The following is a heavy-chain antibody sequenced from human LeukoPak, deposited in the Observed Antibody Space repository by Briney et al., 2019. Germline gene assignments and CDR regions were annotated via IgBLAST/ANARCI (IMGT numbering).Heavy chain of an antibody. D-gene: IGHD6-19*01. CDR2: ISYEGSKK. Sequence: GGSLRLSCAASGFTVSSNYMSWVRQAPGKGLEWVALISYEGSKKNYADSVEGRFTISRDNSQNTLYLEMNSLRSEDTAVYYCARAPYTSGWYFAFDYWGQGTLVTVSS. J-gene: IGHJ4*02. CDR1: GFTVSSNY. V-gene: IGHV3-30-3*01. CDR3: ARAPYTSGWYFAFDY.